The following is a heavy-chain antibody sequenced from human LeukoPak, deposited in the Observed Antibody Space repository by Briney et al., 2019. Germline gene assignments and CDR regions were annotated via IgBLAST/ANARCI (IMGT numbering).Heavy chain of an antibody. CDR2: ISYDGSNK. J-gene: IGHJ6*02. CDR1: GFTFSSYA. D-gene: IGHD3-22*01. V-gene: IGHV3-30-3*01. CDR3: ARDTYYYDSSGYYSPQGYYYCGMDV. Sequence: PGGSLRLSCAASGFTFSSYAMHWVRQAPGKGLEWVAVISYDGSNKYYADSVKGRFTISRDNSKNTLYLQMNSLRAEDTAVYYCARDTYYYDSSGYYSPQGYYYCGMDVWGQGTTVTVSS.